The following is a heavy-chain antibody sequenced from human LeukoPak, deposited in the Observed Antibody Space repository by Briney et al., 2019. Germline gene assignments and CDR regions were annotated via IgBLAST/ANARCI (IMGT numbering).Heavy chain of an antibody. CDR3: AREVDCSSPSCQLDY. Sequence: ASVKVSCKASGYTFTGYYTHWVRQAPGQGLEWMAWINPNSGGTNYAQKFQGRVTMTRDTSITTAYLELSSLRSDDTAVYYCAREVDCSSPSCQLDYWGQGTLVTVSS. V-gene: IGHV1-2*02. CDR1: GYTFTGYY. CDR2: INPNSGGT. J-gene: IGHJ4*02. D-gene: IGHD2-2*01.